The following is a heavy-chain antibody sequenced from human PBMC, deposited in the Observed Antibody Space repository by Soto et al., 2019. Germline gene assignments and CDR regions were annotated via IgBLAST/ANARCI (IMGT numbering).Heavy chain of an antibody. J-gene: IGHJ6*02. Sequence: EVQLLESGGGLVQPGGSLRLSCAASGLTFSSHAMSWVRQAPGKRLQWVSAISGSGGVTYYADSVKGRFTISRDNSKNTLYLQMNSLRAEDTAVYYCAKNITVTTPHYGMDVWGQGTTVTVSS. D-gene: IGHD4-17*01. CDR1: GLTFSSHA. V-gene: IGHV3-23*01. CDR3: AKNITVTTPHYGMDV. CDR2: ISGSGGVT.